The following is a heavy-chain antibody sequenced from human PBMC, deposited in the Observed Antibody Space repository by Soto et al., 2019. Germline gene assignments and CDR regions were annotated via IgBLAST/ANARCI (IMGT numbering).Heavy chain of an antibody. Sequence: ASVKVSCKASGYTFTGYYMHWLRQAPGQGLEWMGWINPNSGGTNYAQKFQGWVTMTRDTSISTAYMELSRLRSDDTAVYYCARAKGGGDDYYYYGMDVWGQGTTVTV. CDR3: ARAKGGGDDYYYYGMDV. CDR2: INPNSGGT. CDR1: GYTFTGYY. J-gene: IGHJ6*02. V-gene: IGHV1-2*04. D-gene: IGHD2-21*02.